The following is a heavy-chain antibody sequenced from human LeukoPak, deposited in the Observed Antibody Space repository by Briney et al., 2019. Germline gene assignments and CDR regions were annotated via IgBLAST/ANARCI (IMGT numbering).Heavy chain of an antibody. J-gene: IGHJ5*02. Sequence: GGSLRLSCAASGFTFSSYAMSWVRQAPGKGLEWVSVITGSGGGTYYADSVKGRFTISRDNSKNMLYVQMTSLGAEDTAVYYCAKGPNESSNYLFDHWGQGTLVSVSS. D-gene: IGHD4-11*01. CDR2: ITGSGGGT. CDR1: GFTFSSYA. V-gene: IGHV3-23*01. CDR3: AKGPNESSNYLFDH.